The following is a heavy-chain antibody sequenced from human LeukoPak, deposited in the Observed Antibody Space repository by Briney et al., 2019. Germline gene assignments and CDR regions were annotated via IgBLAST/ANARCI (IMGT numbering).Heavy chain of an antibody. Sequence: ASVKVSCKASGYTFTGYYVHWVRQAPGQGLEWMGWMNPKSGGTNYAQKFETRVTMNRDTSISTAYMELSRLRFDDTAVYYCARGQRAHVEWSSYMDVWGKGTTVTVSS. CDR3: ARGQRAHVEWSSYMDV. CDR1: GYTFTGYY. CDR2: MNPKSGGT. J-gene: IGHJ6*03. V-gene: IGHV1-2*02. D-gene: IGHD3-3*01.